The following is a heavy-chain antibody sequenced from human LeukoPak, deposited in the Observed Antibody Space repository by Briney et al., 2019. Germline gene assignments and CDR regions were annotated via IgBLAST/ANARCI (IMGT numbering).Heavy chain of an antibody. CDR1: GDSIRTSDHY. CDR2: IYHSGSP. V-gene: IGHV4-39*07. Sequence: SETLSLTCTVSGDSIRTSDHYWGWIRQSPGKGLEWIGSIYHSGSPYYNPSLKSRATISVDTSKNQFSLKLTSVTAADTAVYYCARDGTTVTNPPVDVWGQGTTVTVSS. CDR3: ARDGTTVTNPPVDV. D-gene: IGHD4-17*01. J-gene: IGHJ6*02.